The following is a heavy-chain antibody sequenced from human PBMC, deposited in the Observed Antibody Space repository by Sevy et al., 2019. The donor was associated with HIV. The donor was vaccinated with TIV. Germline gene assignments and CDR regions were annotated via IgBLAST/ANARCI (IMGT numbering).Heavy chain of an antibody. CDR2: ISTYNGNT. D-gene: IGHD2-15*01. V-gene: IGHV1-18*01. Sequence: ASVKVSCKASGYTFTNYGISWVRQAPGQGLEWMGRISTYNGNTNYAQKLQGRVTMTTDTSTSTAYMELRSLRSDDTAVYYCAREVEGSRFDPWGQGTLVTVSS. J-gene: IGHJ5*02. CDR3: AREVEGSRFDP. CDR1: GYTFTNYG.